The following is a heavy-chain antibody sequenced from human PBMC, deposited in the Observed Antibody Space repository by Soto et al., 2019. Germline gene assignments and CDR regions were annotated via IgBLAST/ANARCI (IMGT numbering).Heavy chain of an antibody. CDR2: ISAHNGNT. V-gene: IGHV1-18*01. CDR3: ARGRYGDY. CDR1: GYTFTSYG. J-gene: IGHJ4*02. Sequence: QVHLVQSGAEVKKPGASVKVSCKGSGYTFTSYGITWVRQAPGQGLEWMGWISAHNGNTDYAQRLQGRVTVTRDTSTSTAYMELRSLRSDNTAVYYCARGRYGDYWGQGALVTVSS. D-gene: IGHD1-1*01.